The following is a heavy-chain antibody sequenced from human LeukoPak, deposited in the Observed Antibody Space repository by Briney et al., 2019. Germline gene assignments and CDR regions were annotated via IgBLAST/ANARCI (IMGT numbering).Heavy chain of an antibody. D-gene: IGHD3-3*01. J-gene: IGHJ5*02. V-gene: IGHV1-2*06. Sequence: ASVKVSCKASVYTFTVYYMHGVRQAPGQGLECMVRINPNSGGTNYTQKFQGRDTMTRNTSISTAYMELSSLRSEDTAVYCCARPILEWSYNWFDPWGQGTLVTVSS. CDR2: INPNSGGT. CDR1: VYTFTVYY. CDR3: ARPILEWSYNWFDP.